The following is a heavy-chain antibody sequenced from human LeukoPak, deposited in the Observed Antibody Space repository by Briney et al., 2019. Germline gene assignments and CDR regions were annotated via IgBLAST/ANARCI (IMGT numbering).Heavy chain of an antibody. Sequence: SVKVSCKASGFTFTSSAVQWVRQARGQRLEWIGWIVVGSGNTNYAQKFQERVTITRDMSTGTAYMELSSLRSEDTAVYYCATLGGRFGESFDYWGQGTLVTVSS. V-gene: IGHV1-58*01. CDR1: GFTFTSSA. D-gene: IGHD3-10*01. CDR2: IVVGSGNT. J-gene: IGHJ4*02. CDR3: ATLGGRFGESFDY.